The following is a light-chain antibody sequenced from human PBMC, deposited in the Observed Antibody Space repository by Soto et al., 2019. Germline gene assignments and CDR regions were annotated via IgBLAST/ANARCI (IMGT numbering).Light chain of an antibody. V-gene: IGLV2-23*01. Sequence: QSALTQPASVSGSPGQSITISCTGTSSDVGSYNTVSWYQQHPGKAPKLMIFEDTERPSGVSHRFSASKSGNTAYLSISGLQAEDEAYYYCCSSAGDTLVVFGGGTKLTVL. CDR3: CSSAGDTLVV. J-gene: IGLJ2*01. CDR1: SSDVGSYNT. CDR2: EDT.